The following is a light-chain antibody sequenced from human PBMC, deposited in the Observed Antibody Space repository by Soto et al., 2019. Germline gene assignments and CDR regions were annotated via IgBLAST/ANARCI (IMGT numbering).Light chain of an antibody. V-gene: IGKV3-20*01. CDR1: QSVNSNY. Sequence: EIVLTQSPATLSLSPGEAAILSCRASQSVNSNYLAWYQQKPGQAPRLLIYGASSRATGVPNRFSGSGSGTDFTLTIGSLEPEDFAVYYCHQYGLLPRHPFGQGTKLEIK. CDR3: HQYGLLPRHP. CDR2: GAS. J-gene: IGKJ2*01.